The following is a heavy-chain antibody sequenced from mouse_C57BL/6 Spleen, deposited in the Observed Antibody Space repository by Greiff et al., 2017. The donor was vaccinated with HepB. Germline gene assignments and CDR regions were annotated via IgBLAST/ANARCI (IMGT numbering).Heavy chain of an antibody. V-gene: IGHV1-80*01. CDR2: IYPGDGDT. CDR1: GYAFSSYW. D-gene: IGHD1-1*01. CDR3: AREEVITTVVAPFDY. J-gene: IGHJ2*01. Sequence: VQLQQSGAELVKPGASVKISCKASGYAFSSYWMNWVKQRPGKGLEWIGQIYPGDGDTNYNGKFKGKATLTADKSSSTAYMQLSSLTSEDSAVYFCAREEVITTVVAPFDYWGQGTTLTVSS.